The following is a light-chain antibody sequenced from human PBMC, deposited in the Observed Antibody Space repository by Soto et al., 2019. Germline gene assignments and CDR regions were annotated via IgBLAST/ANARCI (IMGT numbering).Light chain of an antibody. CDR2: DAS. Sequence: DIQLTQSPSFLSASVGDRVTITCRASQGISNFLVWYHQKPGRAPKLLIYDASTLESGVPSRFSGSGSGTEFTLTISSLQPEDFATYYCQQFNSYPLTFGGGTKVEIE. J-gene: IGKJ4*01. CDR1: QGISNF. V-gene: IGKV1-9*01. CDR3: QQFNSYPLT.